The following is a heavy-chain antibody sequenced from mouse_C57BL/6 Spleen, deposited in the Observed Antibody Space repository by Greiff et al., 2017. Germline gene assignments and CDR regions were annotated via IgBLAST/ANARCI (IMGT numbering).Heavy chain of an antibody. CDR3: ARVRSYDYDCYAMDY. CDR2: IYPGSGST. V-gene: IGHV1-55*01. D-gene: IGHD2-4*01. J-gene: IGHJ4*01. Sequence: QVQLQQPGAELVKPGASVKMSCKASGYTFTSYWITWVKQRPGQGLEWIGDIYPGSGSTNYNEKFKSKATLTVDTSSSTAYMQLSSLTSEDSAVYYCARVRSYDYDCYAMDYWGQGTSVTVSS. CDR1: GYTFTSYW.